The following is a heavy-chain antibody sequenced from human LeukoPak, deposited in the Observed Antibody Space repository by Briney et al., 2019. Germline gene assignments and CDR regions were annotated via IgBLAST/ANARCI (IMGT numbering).Heavy chain of an antibody. CDR1: GFTVSNAW. CDR3: TTDGYDILTCYYRLFFDY. Sequence: PGGSLRLSCAASGFTVSNAWMRWVRQAPGKGLEWVGRIKSKTDGGTTDYAAPVKGRFTISRDDSKNTLYLQMNSLKTEDTAVYDCTTDGYDILTCYYRLFFDYWCQGTLVTVSS. J-gene: IGHJ4*02. V-gene: IGHV3-15*01. D-gene: IGHD3-9*01. CDR2: IKSKTDGGTT.